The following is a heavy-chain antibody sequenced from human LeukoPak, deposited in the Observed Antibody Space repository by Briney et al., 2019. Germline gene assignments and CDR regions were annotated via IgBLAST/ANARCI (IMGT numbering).Heavy chain of an antibody. Sequence: SETRSLTCAVYGGSFSGYYWSWIRQPPGKGLEWIGEINHSGSTNYNPSLKSRVTISVDTSKNQFSLKLSSVTAADTAVYYCARGSPAMTTVTTYGENFDYWGQGTLVTVSS. J-gene: IGHJ4*02. V-gene: IGHV4-34*01. D-gene: IGHD4-11*01. CDR3: ARGSPAMTTVTTYGENFDY. CDR2: INHSGST. CDR1: GGSFSGYY.